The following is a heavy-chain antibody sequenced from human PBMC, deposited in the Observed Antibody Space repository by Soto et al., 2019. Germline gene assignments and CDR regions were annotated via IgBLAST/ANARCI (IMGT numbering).Heavy chain of an antibody. V-gene: IGHV5-10-1*01. D-gene: IGHD6-13*01. CDR1: GYTFSNYW. J-gene: IGHJ4*02. Sequence: PGESLKISCKGSGYTFSNYWIVWVRQMPGKGLEWMGIIYPSDSYTNYSPSFQGHVTISADKSISTAYLQWSSLKASDTAMYYCARLQAAAGDNDLTFDYWGQGTLVTVSS. CDR3: ARLQAAAGDNDLTFDY. CDR2: IYPSDSYT.